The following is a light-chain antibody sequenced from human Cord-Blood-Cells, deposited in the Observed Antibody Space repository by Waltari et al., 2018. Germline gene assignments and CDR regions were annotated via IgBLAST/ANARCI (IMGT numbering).Light chain of an antibody. CDR1: SSDVGGYNY. V-gene: IGLV2-14*01. CDR2: YVS. CDR3: SSYTSSSTLV. J-gene: IGLJ2*01. Sequence: QSALTQPASVSGSPGQSITISCTGTSSDVGGYNYVSWYQQHPGKAPKLMIYYVSKRPSGVSNRFSGSKSGKPASLTISGLQAEDEADYYCSSYTSSSTLVFGGGTKLTVL.